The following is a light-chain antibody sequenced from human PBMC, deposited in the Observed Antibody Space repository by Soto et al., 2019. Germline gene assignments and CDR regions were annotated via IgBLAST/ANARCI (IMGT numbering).Light chain of an antibody. J-gene: IGLJ2*01. V-gene: IGLV2-14*01. Sequence: QSALTQPASVSGSPGQSITISCTGTSSDIGAYNYVSWYQQHPGKAPKLMFYDVSNRPSGVSSRFSGSKSGNTASLTISGLQAEDEADYYCSSYTSSTTSFGGGTKLTVL. CDR1: SSDIGAYNY. CDR2: DVS. CDR3: SSYTSSTTS.